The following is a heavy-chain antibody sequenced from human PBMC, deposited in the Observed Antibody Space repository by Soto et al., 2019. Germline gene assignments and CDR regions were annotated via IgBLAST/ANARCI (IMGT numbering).Heavy chain of an antibody. CDR2: ISYAESSN. V-gene: IGHV3-30*18. Sequence: GGSLRLSCAASGFTFSSNGMHWVRQAPGKGLEWVAVISYAESSNYYADSVKGRFTISRDNSKNTLYLQMNSLRAEDTAVYYCVKDFRVAARPRGAFDIWGQGTMVTVSS. J-gene: IGHJ3*02. CDR3: VKDFRVAARPRGAFDI. D-gene: IGHD6-6*01. CDR1: GFTFSSNG.